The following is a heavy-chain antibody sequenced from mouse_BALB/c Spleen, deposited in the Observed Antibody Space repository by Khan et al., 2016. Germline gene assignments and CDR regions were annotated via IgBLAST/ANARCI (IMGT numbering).Heavy chain of an antibody. V-gene: IGHV9-3*02. J-gene: IGHJ2*01. D-gene: IGHD1-1*01. Sequence: QIQLVQSGPELKKPGETVKISCKASGYSFTNSGMNWVKQAPGKGLKWMGWINTNTGEPTYPEEFKGRFAFSLETSASTAYLQINNLKNEDTATYFCARDYGSSQYYFDYWGQGTTLSVSS. CDR1: GYSFTNSG. CDR2: INTNTGEP. CDR3: ARDYGSSQYYFDY.